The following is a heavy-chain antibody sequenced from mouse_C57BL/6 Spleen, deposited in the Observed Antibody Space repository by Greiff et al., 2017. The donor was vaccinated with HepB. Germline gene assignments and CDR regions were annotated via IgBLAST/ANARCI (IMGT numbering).Heavy chain of an antibody. V-gene: IGHV14-4*01. CDR2: IDPENGDT. D-gene: IGHD3-3*01. J-gene: IGHJ2*01. Sequence: VQLKESGAELVRPGASVKLSCTASSFNIKDDYMHWVKQRPEQGLEWIGWIDPENGDTEYASKFQGKATITADTSSNTAYLQLSSLTSEDTAVYYCTRGKPGLYFDYWGQGTTLTVSS. CDR3: TRGKPGLYFDY. CDR1: SFNIKDDY.